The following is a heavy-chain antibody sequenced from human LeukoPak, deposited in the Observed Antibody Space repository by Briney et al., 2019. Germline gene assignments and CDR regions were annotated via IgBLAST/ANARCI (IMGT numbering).Heavy chain of an antibody. D-gene: IGHD7-27*01. CDR3: ARDLTGDAYFDY. Sequence: GGSLRLSCEVSGFTVSSNYMTWVRQDPGKGLEWVSIIYSGGSTYYADSVKGRFAISRDNSKNTLYLQMNSLRAEDTAVFYCARDLTGDAYFDYWGQGTLVTVSS. CDR2: IYSGGST. CDR1: GFTVSSNY. V-gene: IGHV3-66*01. J-gene: IGHJ4*02.